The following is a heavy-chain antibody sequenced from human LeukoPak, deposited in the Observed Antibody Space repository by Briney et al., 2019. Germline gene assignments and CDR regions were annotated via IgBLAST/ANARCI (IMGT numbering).Heavy chain of an antibody. J-gene: IGHJ6*02. CDR2: IYYSGGT. Sequence: PSETLSLTCTVSGGSISGSYWSWIRQPPGKGLEWVAYIYYSGGTNYNPSLKSRVTISVDTSKNQFSLKLSSVTAADTAVYYCARTNILSYYYYYGMDVWGQGTTVTVSS. D-gene: IGHD3-9*01. CDR3: ARTNILSYYYYYGMDV. V-gene: IGHV4-59*13. CDR1: GGSISGSY.